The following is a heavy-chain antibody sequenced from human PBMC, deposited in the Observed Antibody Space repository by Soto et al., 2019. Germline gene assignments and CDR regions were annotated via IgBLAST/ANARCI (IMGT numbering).Heavy chain of an antibody. CDR2: MYHSGST. J-gene: IGHJ4*01. V-gene: IGHV4-30-2*05. Sequence: SETLSLTCAVSGGSISSGGYSWSWIRQPPGKGLEWIGYMYHSGSTYYNPSLKSRVTISVDTSKNQFSLILSSVTAADTAVYYCARGVLHWGQGTLVTVPQ. CDR3: ARGVLH. CDR1: GGSISSGGYS.